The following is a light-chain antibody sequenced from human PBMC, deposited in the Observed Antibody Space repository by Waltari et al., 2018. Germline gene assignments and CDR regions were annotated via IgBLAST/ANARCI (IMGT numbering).Light chain of an antibody. CDR2: EVT. J-gene: IGLJ1*01. CDR1: SSDVGNYNL. CDR3: CSYAGLGIYV. V-gene: IGLV2-23*02. Sequence: QSGLTQPASVSGSPGQSIPISCPGPSSDVGNYNLSFWYQQYPGKAPKLMVYEVTRRSSGVSDRFSGSKSGNTASLTIYGLQSEDEADYYCCSYAGLGIYVFGTGTKVTVL.